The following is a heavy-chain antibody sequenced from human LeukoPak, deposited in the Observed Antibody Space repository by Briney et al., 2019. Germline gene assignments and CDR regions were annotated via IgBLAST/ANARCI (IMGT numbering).Heavy chain of an antibody. J-gene: IGHJ4*02. Sequence: PSETLSLTCAVYGGSFSGYYWSWVRQPPGKGLEWIGEINHSGSTNYNPSLKSRFTISVDTAKNQFSLKLSSVTAADTAVYYCARGHHPYIAARIDYWGQGTLVTVSS. CDR1: GGSFSGYY. V-gene: IGHV4-34*01. CDR2: INHSGST. D-gene: IGHD6-6*01. CDR3: ARGHHPYIAARIDY.